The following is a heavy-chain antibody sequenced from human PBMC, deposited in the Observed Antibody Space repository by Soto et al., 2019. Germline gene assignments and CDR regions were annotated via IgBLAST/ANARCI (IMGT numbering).Heavy chain of an antibody. D-gene: IGHD3-10*01. CDR2: INPILSMS. CDR1: GDTFSFYT. CDR3: ATSYGSGYRAFDY. V-gene: IGHV1-69*02. Sequence: QVQLVQSGAGVKKPGYSVKVSCKASGDTFSFYTINWVRQAPGLGLEWVGRINPILSMSNYAQKFQGRVTMTADKSTSTAYMELRSLRSEDTAMYYCATSYGSGYRAFDYWGQGALVTVSS. J-gene: IGHJ4*02.